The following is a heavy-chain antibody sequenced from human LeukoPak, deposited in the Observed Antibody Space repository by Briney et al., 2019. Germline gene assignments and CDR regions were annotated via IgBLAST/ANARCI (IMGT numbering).Heavy chain of an antibody. CDR2: INAGNGNT. CDR3: ARAAGPYYDSSGSELDY. CDR1: GYTFTSYA. J-gene: IGHJ4*02. D-gene: IGHD3-22*01. Sequence: PGASVKVSCKASGYTFTSYAMHWVRQAPGQRLEWMGWINAGNGNTKYSQEFQGRVTITRDTSASTAYTELSSLRSEDMAVYYCARAAGPYYDSSGSELDYWGQGTLVTVSS. V-gene: IGHV1-3*03.